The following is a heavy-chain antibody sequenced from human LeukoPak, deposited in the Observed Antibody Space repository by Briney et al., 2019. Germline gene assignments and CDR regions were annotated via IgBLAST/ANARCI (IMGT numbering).Heavy chain of an antibody. D-gene: IGHD6-13*01. Sequence: GESLRLSCAASGFTFSTYSMNWLRLAPGKGLEWVSSISPDSNYKYYVDSVKGRFTISRDNSKNTLYLQMNSLRAEDTAVYYCAKGGDSGGLEYYYYMDVWGKGTTVTVSS. CDR3: AKGGDSGGLEYYYYMDV. J-gene: IGHJ6*03. CDR2: ISPDSNYK. CDR1: GFTFSTYS. V-gene: IGHV3-21*01.